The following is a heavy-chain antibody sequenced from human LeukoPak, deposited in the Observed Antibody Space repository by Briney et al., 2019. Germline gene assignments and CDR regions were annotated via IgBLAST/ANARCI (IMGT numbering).Heavy chain of an antibody. CDR2: ISGYNVNT. CDR1: GYTFTSYG. V-gene: IGHV1-18*04. CDR3: ARDKYGWSALEYRMDV. D-gene: IGHD3-3*01. J-gene: IGHJ6*04. Sequence: ASVKLSCTASGYTFTSYGISWVRQAPGQGLEWMSCISGYNVNTYYAQKLQGRVTMTTDTSKSTSYMELGSLRSDDTAVYYCARDKYGWSALEYRMDVWGKGTTVTVSS.